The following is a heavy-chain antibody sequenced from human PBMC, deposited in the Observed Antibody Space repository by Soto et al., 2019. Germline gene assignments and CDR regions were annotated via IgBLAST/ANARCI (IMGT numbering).Heavy chain of an antibody. Sequence: WGCLRLSCAASGVSVSSYAMSWFRQTPGKGLEWVSAISGSGGSTYYADSVKGRFTISRDNSKNTLYLQMNSLRAEDTAVYYCAKASLDYGPYQPNWGQRTLVTVPS. CDR1: GVSVSSYA. J-gene: IGHJ4*02. CDR3: AKASLDYGPYQPN. V-gene: IGHV3-23*01. CDR2: ISGSGGST. D-gene: IGHD4-17*01.